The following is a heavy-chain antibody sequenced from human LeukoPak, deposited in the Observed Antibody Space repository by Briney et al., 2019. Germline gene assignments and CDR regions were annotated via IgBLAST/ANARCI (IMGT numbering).Heavy chain of an antibody. CDR3: ARHLAIYDSGGHYYERGRYYFDF. CDR1: GGPISSSSYY. Sequence: SETLSLTCTVSGGPISSSSYYWGWIRQPPGKGLEWIGTIYYSGSTYYNPSLKSRVTISVDTSKNQFSLKLSSVTAADTAVYYCARHLAIYDSGGHYYERGRYYFDFWGQGALVTVSS. CDR2: IYYSGST. D-gene: IGHD3-22*01. V-gene: IGHV4-39*01. J-gene: IGHJ4*02.